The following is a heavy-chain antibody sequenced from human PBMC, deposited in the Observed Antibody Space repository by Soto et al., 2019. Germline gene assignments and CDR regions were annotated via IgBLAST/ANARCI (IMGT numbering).Heavy chain of an antibody. V-gene: IGHV3-64*01. CDR1: GFTFSSYD. J-gene: IGHJ4*02. CDR2: ISSNGGTT. Sequence: EVQLAESGGGMVQPGGSLRLSCVASGFTFSSYDMHWVRQAPGKGLEYVSSISSNGGTTYYGHSVKGRFTISRDNSKNTLYRQMGSLRAEDMAVYYCVRRVSGNYDYWGQGTLVTVSS. CDR3: VRRVSGNYDY. D-gene: IGHD1-7*01.